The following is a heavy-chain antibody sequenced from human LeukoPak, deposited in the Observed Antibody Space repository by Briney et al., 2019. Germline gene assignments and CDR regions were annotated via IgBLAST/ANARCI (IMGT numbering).Heavy chain of an antibody. D-gene: IGHD3-22*01. CDR3: ASEPYYYDSSGYSEEGY. Sequence: GRSLRLSCAASGFTFSSYAMHWVRQAPGKGLEWVAVISYDGSNKYYADSVKGRFTISRDNSKNTLYLQMNSLRAEDTAVYYCASEPYYYDSSGYSEEGYWGQGTLVTVSS. J-gene: IGHJ4*02. CDR1: GFTFSSYA. V-gene: IGHV3-30*04. CDR2: ISYDGSNK.